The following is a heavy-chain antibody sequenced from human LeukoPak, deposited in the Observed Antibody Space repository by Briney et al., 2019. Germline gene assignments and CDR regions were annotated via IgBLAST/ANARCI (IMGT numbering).Heavy chain of an antibody. Sequence: GRSLRLSCTSSTFTLGTYWMHWVRQVPGEGMVWVERMNVDGSGTNYADFVKGRFTISRDNAKNTLSLQMNSLRAEDSAVYYCARGGSGYFFDFWGQGTLVTVSS. D-gene: IGHD6-19*01. CDR1: TFTLGTYW. CDR3: ARGGSGYFFDF. CDR2: MNVDGSGT. J-gene: IGHJ4*02. V-gene: IGHV3-74*01.